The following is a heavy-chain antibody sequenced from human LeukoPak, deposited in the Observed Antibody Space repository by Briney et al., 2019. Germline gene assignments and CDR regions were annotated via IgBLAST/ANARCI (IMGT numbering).Heavy chain of an antibody. CDR3: ARDPDYGGNVWFDP. V-gene: IGHV3-66*01. CDR2: IYGGGTT. Sequence: GGALRLSCVASGFTVSYNYMSWVRQAPGKGLEWVSIIYGGGTTYYADSVKGRFTISRDNSKNTLYLQMNSLRAEDTAVYYCARDPDYGGNVWFDPWGQGTLVTVSS. D-gene: IGHD4-23*01. CDR1: GFTVSYNY. J-gene: IGHJ5*02.